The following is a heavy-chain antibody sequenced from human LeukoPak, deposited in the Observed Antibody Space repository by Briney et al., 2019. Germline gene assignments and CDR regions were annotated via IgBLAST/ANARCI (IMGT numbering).Heavy chain of an antibody. CDR2: ISYEGSNK. V-gene: IGHV3-30-3*01. D-gene: IGHD2-2*01. Sequence: GGTLRLSCAASGFTFSSYAMHWVRQAPGKGLEWVAVISYEGSNKYYADSVKGRLTISRDNSKNTLYLQMNSLRAEDTAVYYCARDLSVVVPAAPLYWGQGTLVTVSS. J-gene: IGHJ4*02. CDR3: ARDLSVVVPAAPLY. CDR1: GFTFSSYA.